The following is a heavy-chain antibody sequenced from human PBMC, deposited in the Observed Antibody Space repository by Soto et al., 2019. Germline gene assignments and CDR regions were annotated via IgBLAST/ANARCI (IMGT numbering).Heavy chain of an antibody. D-gene: IGHD1-1*01. V-gene: IGHV5-51*01. CDR3: AREVQLARGNYYYYGMDV. J-gene: IGHJ6*02. Sequence: GESLKISCKGSGYSFTTYCIGWVRQMPGKGLEWMGIIYPGDSDTRYSPSLQGQVTISADKSITTAYMELSSLRSEDTAVYYCAREVQLARGNYYYYGMDVWGQGTTVTVSS. CDR2: IYPGDSDT. CDR1: GYSFTTYC.